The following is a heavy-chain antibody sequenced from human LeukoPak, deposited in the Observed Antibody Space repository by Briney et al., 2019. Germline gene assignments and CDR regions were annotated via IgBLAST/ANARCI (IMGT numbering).Heavy chain of an antibody. D-gene: IGHD2-2*01. Sequence: GSLRLSCAASGFTFSSYAMSWVRQAPGKGLEWVSAISGSGGSTYYADSVKGRFTISRDNSKNTLYLQMNSLRAEDTAVYYCAKGRDCSSTSCHYYYYYYYMDVWGKGTTVTVSS. J-gene: IGHJ6*03. V-gene: IGHV3-23*01. CDR2: ISGSGGST. CDR3: AKGRDCSSTSCHYYYYYYYMDV. CDR1: GFTFSSYA.